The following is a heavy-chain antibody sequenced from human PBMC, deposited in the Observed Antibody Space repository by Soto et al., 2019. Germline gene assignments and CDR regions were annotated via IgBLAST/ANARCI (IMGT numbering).Heavy chain of an antibody. CDR1: GGSVSSDSYH. CDR3: AARVGATPPIT. Sequence: QVQLEESGPGLVKPSETLSLRCTVSGGSVSSDSYHWCWVRQPPGKGLEWIGNIYYSGTTNYNPSLESRVSMSVDTSKNQFSLKLSSVTAADKAVYYCAARVGATPPITWGQGTLVIVSS. V-gene: IGHV4-61*01. J-gene: IGHJ5*02. CDR2: IYYSGTT. D-gene: IGHD1-26*01.